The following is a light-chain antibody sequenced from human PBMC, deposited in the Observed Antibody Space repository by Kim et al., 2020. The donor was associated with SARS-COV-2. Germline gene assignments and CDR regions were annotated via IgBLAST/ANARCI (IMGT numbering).Light chain of an antibody. Sequence: QSITISCTGTSSDVGGYIYVSWYQQHPGKAPKLMIYDVNNRPSGVSNRFSGSKSGNTASLTISGLQAGDEADYYCSSYTSSSTLYVFGTGTKVTVL. CDR2: DVN. V-gene: IGLV2-14*03. J-gene: IGLJ1*01. CDR3: SSYTSSSTLYV. CDR1: SSDVGGYIY.